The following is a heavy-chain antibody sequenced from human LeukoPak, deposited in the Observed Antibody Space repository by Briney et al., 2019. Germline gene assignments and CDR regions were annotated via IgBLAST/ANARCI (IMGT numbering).Heavy chain of an antibody. Sequence: ASVKVSCKASGYTFTSYYMHWVRQAPGQGLEWMGIINPSGGSTSNAQKFQGRGTMTRDTSISTAYMELSRLRSDDTAVYYCARDLAITMIVVGHAFDIWGQGTMVTVSS. D-gene: IGHD3-22*01. CDR2: INPSGGST. CDR1: GYTFTSYY. V-gene: IGHV1-46*01. J-gene: IGHJ3*02. CDR3: ARDLAITMIVVGHAFDI.